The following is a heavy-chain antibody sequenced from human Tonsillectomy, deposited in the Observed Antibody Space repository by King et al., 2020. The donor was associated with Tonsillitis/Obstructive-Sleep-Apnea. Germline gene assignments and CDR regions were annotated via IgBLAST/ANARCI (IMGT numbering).Heavy chain of an antibody. CDR3: ARGGWAVYAQYFQH. D-gene: IGHD2-8*01. V-gene: IGHV4-34*01. Sequence: QVQLQQWGAGLLKPSETLSLTCAVHGGSFSGFYWSWIRPPPGKGLEWIWEINHSGSPNYNPSLQGRVTISIDTSKNQSSLKLSSVTAADTAVYYCARGGWAVYAQYFQHWGQGTLVTVSS. CDR1: GGSFSGFY. CDR2: INHSGSP. J-gene: IGHJ1*01.